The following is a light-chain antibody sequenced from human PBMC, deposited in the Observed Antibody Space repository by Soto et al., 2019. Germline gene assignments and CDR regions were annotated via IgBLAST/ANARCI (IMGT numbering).Light chain of an antibody. J-gene: IGKJ1*01. CDR1: QSVSSSY. Sequence: EIVLTQSPGTLSLSPGERATLCCRASQSVSSSYLAWYQQKPGQAPRLLIYGASSRATGIPDMFSGRGSGTDFTLTISRLEPEDFAVYYCRQYGSSPRTFGLGTKGEIK. CDR2: GAS. V-gene: IGKV3-20*01. CDR3: RQYGSSPRT.